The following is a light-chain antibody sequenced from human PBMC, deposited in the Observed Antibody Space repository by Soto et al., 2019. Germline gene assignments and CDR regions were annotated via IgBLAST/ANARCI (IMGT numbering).Light chain of an antibody. Sequence: DIQMTQSPSSLSAPVGDRVTITCRASQSISSYLDWYQQKPGKAPKLLIYAASNLQSGVPSRFRGSGSGTDFTLTISSLQPEDFATYYCQQSYSTPITFGQGTRLEIK. CDR3: QQSYSTPIT. CDR1: QSISSY. CDR2: AAS. J-gene: IGKJ5*01. V-gene: IGKV1-39*01.